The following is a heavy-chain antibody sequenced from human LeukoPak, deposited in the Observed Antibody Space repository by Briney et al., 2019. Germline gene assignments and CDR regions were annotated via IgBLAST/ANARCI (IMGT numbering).Heavy chain of an antibody. Sequence: GGSLRLSCAASGFTFSSYAMSWVRQAPGKGLEWVSAISGSGGSTYYADSVKGRFTISRDNSKNTLYLQMNSLRAEDTAVYYCAKGPFVVVTAILRWFYFDYWGQGTLVTVSS. CDR2: ISGSGGST. J-gene: IGHJ4*02. CDR1: GFTFSSYA. CDR3: AKGPFVVVTAILRWFYFDY. V-gene: IGHV3-23*01. D-gene: IGHD2-21*02.